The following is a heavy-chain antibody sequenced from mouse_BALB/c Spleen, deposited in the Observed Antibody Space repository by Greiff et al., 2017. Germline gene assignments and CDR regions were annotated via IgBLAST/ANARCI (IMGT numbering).Heavy chain of an antibody. V-gene: IGHV5-9-4*01. CDR1: GFTFSSYA. CDR2: ISSGGSYT. D-gene: IGHD1-1*01. CDR3: ARLYRSWFAY. Sequence: EVKLVESGGGLVKPGGSLKLSCAASGFTFSSYAMSWVRQSPEKRLEWVAEISSGGSYTYYPDTVTGRFTISRDNAKNTLYLEMSSLRSEDTAMYYCARLYRSWFAYWGQGTLVTVSA. J-gene: IGHJ3*01.